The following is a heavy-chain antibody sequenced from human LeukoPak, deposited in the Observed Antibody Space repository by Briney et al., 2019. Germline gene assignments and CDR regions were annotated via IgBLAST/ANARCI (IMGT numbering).Heavy chain of an antibody. CDR2: IRGGSNYI. V-gene: IGHV3-21*01. CDR1: GFTVSTYT. CDR3: ARDFGDSSEFFQH. Sequence: GRSLTLSCTASGFTVSTYTMNWVRQSPGKGLEWVSSIRGGSNYIYYGDSVKGRFTISRDNAKNSLYLQMNSLRAEDTAVYYCARDFGDSSEFFQHWGQGTLVTVSS. J-gene: IGHJ1*01. D-gene: IGHD6-13*01.